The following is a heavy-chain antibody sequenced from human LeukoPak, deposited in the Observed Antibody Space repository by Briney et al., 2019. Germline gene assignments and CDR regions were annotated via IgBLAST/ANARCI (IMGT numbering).Heavy chain of an antibody. Sequence: GGSLRLSCAASGFTFSSYTMNWVRQAPGKGLEWVSSISSRSSYIYYADSVKGRFTVSRDDATNSVYLEMNSLRAEDTAVYYCARGGDKRLARNWFDPWGQGTVVTVSS. D-gene: IGHD3-16*01. CDR1: GFTFSSYT. V-gene: IGHV3-21*01. CDR3: ARGGDKRLARNWFDP. CDR2: ISSRSSYI. J-gene: IGHJ5*02.